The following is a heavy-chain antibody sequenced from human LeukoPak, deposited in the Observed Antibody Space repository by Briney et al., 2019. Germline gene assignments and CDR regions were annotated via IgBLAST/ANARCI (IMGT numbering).Heavy chain of an antibody. CDR1: GFTFDDYA. CDR2: ISWNSGSI. CDR3: ASLTAMATIPLDY. V-gene: IGHV3-9*01. Sequence: GRSLRLSCAASGFTFDDYAMHWVRQAPGKGLEWVSGISWNSGSIGYADSAKGRFTISRDNAKNSLYLQMNSLRAEDTAVYYCASLTAMATIPLDYWGQGTLVTVSS. J-gene: IGHJ4*02. D-gene: IGHD5-18*01.